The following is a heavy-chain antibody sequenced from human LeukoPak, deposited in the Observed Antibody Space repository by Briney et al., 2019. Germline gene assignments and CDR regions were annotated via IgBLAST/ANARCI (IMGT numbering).Heavy chain of an antibody. D-gene: IGHD4-23*01. CDR2: IYYSGST. Sequence: SETLSLTCTVSGGSISSGDYYWSWIRQPPGKGLEWIGYIYYSGSTYYNPSLKSRVTISVDTSKNQFSLKLGSVTAADTAVYYCARDLLNEGNHLDYWGQGTLVTVSS. CDR3: ARDLLNEGNHLDY. CDR1: GGSISSGDYY. J-gene: IGHJ4*02. V-gene: IGHV4-30-4*01.